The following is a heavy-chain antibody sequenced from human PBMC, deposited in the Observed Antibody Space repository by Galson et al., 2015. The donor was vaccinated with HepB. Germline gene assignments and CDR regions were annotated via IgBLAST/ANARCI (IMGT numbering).Heavy chain of an antibody. D-gene: IGHD6-25*01. CDR1: GYTFTAYY. Sequence: SGYTFTAYYLHWVRQAPGQGLEWMGRINPHTGDTNYAQPFQGRVTMTRDTSISTAYMELSRLSSDDTVVYYCTKEGSSDDFDFWGQGTLVTVSS. V-gene: IGHV1-2*05. J-gene: IGHJ4*02. CDR2: INPHTGDT. CDR3: TKEGSSDDFDF.